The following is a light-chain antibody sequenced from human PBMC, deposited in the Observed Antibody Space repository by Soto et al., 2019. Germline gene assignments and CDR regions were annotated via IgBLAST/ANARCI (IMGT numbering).Light chain of an antibody. J-gene: IGLJ2*01. CDR2: DVS. CDR3: SSYTSSSTVAV. CDR1: SSDVGGYNY. V-gene: IGLV2-14*01. Sequence: QPVLTQPASVSGSPGQSITISCTGTSSDVGGYNYVSWYQQHPGKAPKLMIYDVSNRPSGVSNRFSGSKSGNTASLTISGLQAEDEADYYCSSYTSSSTVAVFGGGTKLTVL.